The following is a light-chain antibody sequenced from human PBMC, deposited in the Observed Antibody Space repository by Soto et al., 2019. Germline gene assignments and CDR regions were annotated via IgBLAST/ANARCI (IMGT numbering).Light chain of an antibody. J-gene: IGKJ2*01. CDR2: AAS. V-gene: IGKV1-39*01. CDR3: QQSYSSGYT. Sequence: DIQMTQSPSSLSASVGDRVTITCRASQRINTYLNWYQLRPGKAPNLLIYAASSLQSGVPSRFSGSGSGTDFTLTISSLQPEDFATYYCQQSYSSGYTFGQGTRLEIK. CDR1: QRINTY.